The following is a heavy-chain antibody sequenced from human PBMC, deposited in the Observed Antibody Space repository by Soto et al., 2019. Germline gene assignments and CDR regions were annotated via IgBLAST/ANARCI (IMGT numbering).Heavy chain of an antibody. V-gene: IGHV3-21*01. CDR1: GFTFSSYS. Sequence: EVQLVESGGGLVKPGGSVRLSCAASGFTFSSYSMNWVRQAPGKGLEWVSSISSSSSYIYYADSVKGRFTISRDNAKNSLYLQMNSLRAEDTAVYYCDSTESILTGYYSAFDIWGQGTMVTVSS. CDR2: ISSSSSYI. J-gene: IGHJ3*02. D-gene: IGHD3-9*01. CDR3: DSTESILTGYYSAFDI.